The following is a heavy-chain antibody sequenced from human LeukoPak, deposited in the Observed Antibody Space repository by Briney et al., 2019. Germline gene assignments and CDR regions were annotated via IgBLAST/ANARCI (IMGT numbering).Heavy chain of an antibody. CDR3: AKGRLVAVAGSFDY. CDR1: GFIFNYYG. J-gene: IGHJ4*02. Sequence: PGGSLRLSCAASGFIFNYYGMHWVRQAPGKGLEWVAVISYDGSNKYYADSVKGRFTISRDNSKNTLYLQMNSLRAEDTAVYHCAKGRLVAVAGSFDYWGQGTLVTVSS. V-gene: IGHV3-30*18. D-gene: IGHD6-19*01. CDR2: ISYDGSNK.